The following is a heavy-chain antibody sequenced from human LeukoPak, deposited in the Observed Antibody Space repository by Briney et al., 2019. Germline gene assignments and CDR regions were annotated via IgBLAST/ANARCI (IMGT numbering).Heavy chain of an antibody. V-gene: IGHV1-2*06. CDR1: GYTFTGYY. CDR3: ARGDTAMVDDAFDI. Sequence: ASVKVSCKASGYTFTGYYMHWVRQAPGQGLEWMGRINPNSGGTNYAQKFQGRVTMTRDTSISTAYMELSRLRSDDTAVYYCARGDTAMVDDAFDIWGQGTMVTVSS. J-gene: IGHJ3*02. CDR2: INPNSGGT. D-gene: IGHD5-18*01.